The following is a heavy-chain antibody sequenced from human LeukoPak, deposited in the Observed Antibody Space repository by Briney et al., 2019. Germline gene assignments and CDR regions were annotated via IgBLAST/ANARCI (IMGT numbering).Heavy chain of an antibody. CDR2: ISSNGGST. CDR1: GFTFSSYA. V-gene: IGHV3-64*01. J-gene: IGHJ6*02. CDR3: ARGVDTAMVHRYYYYGMDV. Sequence: GALSLSCAASGFTFSSYAMHWVRQAPGKGLDYVSAISSNGGSTYYANSVRGRFTISRDNSKNTLYLQMGSLRAEDMAVYYCARGVDTAMVHRYYYYGMDVWGQGTTVTVSS. D-gene: IGHD5-18*01.